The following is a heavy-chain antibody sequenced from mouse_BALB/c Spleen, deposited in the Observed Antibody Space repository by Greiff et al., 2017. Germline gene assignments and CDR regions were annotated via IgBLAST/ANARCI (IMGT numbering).Heavy chain of an antibody. CDR3: ARQGLFDY. J-gene: IGHJ2*01. CDR2: ISSGGGST. D-gene: IGHD3-1*01. CDR1: GFAFSSYD. V-gene: IGHV5-12-1*01. Sequence: EVKLQESGGGLVKPGGSLKLSCAASGFAFSSYDMSWVRQTPEKRLEWVAYISSGGGSTYYPDTVKGRFTISRDNAKNTLYLQMSSLKSEDTAMYYCARQGLFDYWGQGTTLTVSS.